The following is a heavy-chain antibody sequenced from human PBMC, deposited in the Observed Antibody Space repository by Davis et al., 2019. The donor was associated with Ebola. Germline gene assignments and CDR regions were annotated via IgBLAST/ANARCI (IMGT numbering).Heavy chain of an antibody. Sequence: ASVKVSCKASGYTFADYYIHWVRLAPGQGLEWMGWINPNSGGTNYAQKFQGRVTMTRDTSISTAYMELSRLRSDDTAVYYCARDNTLRFGELYLYNWFDPWGQGTLVTVSS. CDR1: GYTFADYY. CDR2: INPNSGGT. V-gene: IGHV1-2*02. D-gene: IGHD3-10*01. CDR3: ARDNTLRFGELYLYNWFDP. J-gene: IGHJ5*02.